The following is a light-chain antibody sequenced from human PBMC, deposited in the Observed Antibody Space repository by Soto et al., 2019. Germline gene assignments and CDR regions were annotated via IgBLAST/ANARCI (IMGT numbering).Light chain of an antibody. CDR3: GTWDSSLSYVV. CDR1: SSNIGNNY. V-gene: IGLV1-51*01. CDR2: DNN. J-gene: IGLJ2*01. Sequence: QSVLTQPPSVSAAPGQKVTISCSGSSSNIGNNYVSWYQQLLGTAPKLLIYDNNKRPSGIPDRFSGSKSGTSATLGITGLQTGDEADYYCGTWDSSLSYVVFGGGTKLTVL.